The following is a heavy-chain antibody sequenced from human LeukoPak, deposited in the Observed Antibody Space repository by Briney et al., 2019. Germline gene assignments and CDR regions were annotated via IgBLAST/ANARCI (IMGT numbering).Heavy chain of an antibody. CDR3: ARLLRAVDTGAYYSDY. V-gene: IGHV1-69*02. CDR2: ITPIPGIT. Sequence: SVKVSCKASGGIFCSYTFNWVRQAPGQGLEWMGRITPIPGITNYAETFQGRVTLTADTSTSTLYMELSSLRSEDTAVYYCARLLRAVDTGAYYSDYWGQGTLVTVSS. CDR1: GGIFCSYT. D-gene: IGHD2-8*02. J-gene: IGHJ4*02.